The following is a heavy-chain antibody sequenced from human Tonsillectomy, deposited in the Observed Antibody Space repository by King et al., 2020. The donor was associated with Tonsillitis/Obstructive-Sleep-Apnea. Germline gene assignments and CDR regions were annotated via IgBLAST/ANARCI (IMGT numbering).Heavy chain of an antibody. J-gene: IGHJ6*02. CDR1: GYTFTTYY. D-gene: IGHD1-1*01. CDR2: INPSGGCT. V-gene: IGHV1-46*01. Sequence: QLVQSGAEVKKPGASVRVSCKASGYTFTTYYMHWVRQAPGQGLEWMGIINPSGGCTSYAQKFQGRVTMTRDTSTSTVYMELSSLRSEDTAVYYCARETPRTTDYGMDVWGQGTTVIVSS. CDR3: ARETPRTTDYGMDV.